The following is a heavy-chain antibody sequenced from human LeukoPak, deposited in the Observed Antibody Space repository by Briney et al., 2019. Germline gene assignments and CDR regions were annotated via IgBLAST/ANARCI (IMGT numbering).Heavy chain of an antibody. Sequence: GGSLRLSCVVSGFTFSSYNMNWVRQAPGKGLEWVSYISSSSSTTQYAASVKGRFTISRDNAKNSLHLQMSSLRSEDTAVYYCARESPYYDILTGWPKPFDYWGQGTLVTVSS. CDR1: GFTFSSYN. J-gene: IGHJ4*02. D-gene: IGHD3-9*01. CDR3: ARESPYYDILTGWPKPFDY. V-gene: IGHV3-48*04. CDR2: ISSSSSTT.